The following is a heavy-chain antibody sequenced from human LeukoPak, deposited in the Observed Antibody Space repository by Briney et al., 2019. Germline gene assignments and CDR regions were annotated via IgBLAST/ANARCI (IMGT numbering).Heavy chain of an antibody. J-gene: IGHJ4*02. D-gene: IGHD3-10*01. V-gene: IGHV3-30*02. CDR3: ATQTTDFRGFIIRYFDY. CDR1: GFTFSSYG. CDR2: IRYDGSNK. Sequence: PGGSLRLSCAASGFTFSSYGMHRVRQAPGKGLEWVAFIRYDGSNKYYADSVKGRFTISRDNSKNTLYLQMNSLRAEDTAVYYCATQTTDFRGFIIRYFDYWGQGTLVTVSS.